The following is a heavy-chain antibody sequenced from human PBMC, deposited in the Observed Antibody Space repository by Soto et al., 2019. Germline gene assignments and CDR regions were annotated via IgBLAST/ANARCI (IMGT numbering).Heavy chain of an antibody. CDR2: ISPNGDDT. V-gene: IGHV3-64*01. Sequence: PGGSLRLSCAASGFTFSSYAMHWVRQAPGKGLEYVSAISPNGDDTYYANSMKGRFTISRDNSKSTLYLQMGSLRAEDLAVYYSARGQRWAHLDDWGQGTLVTVSS. CDR1: GFTFSSYA. J-gene: IGHJ4*02. CDR3: ARGQRWAHLDD. D-gene: IGHD1-26*01.